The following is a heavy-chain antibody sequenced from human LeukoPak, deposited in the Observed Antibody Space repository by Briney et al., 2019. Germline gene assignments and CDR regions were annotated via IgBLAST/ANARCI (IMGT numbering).Heavy chain of an antibody. CDR2: IYYSGST. CDR1: GGSISSGDYY. CDR3: ARTTVTIGYYFDY. D-gene: IGHD4-17*01. V-gene: IGHV4-30-4*01. J-gene: IGHJ4*02. Sequence: SETLSLTCTVSGGSISSGDYYWSWIRQPPGKGLEWIGYIYYSGSTYYNPSLKSRVTISVDTSKNQFSLKLSSVTAADTAVYYCARTTVTIGYYFDYWGQGTLVTVSA.